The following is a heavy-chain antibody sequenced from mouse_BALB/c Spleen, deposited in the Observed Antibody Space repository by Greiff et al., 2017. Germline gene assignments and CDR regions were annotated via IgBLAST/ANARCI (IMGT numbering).Heavy chain of an antibody. CDR2: ISNLAYSI. CDR3: ARGFTKNYFDY. D-gene: IGHD2-12*01. V-gene: IGHV5-15*02. J-gene: IGHJ2*01. Sequence: EVKLMESGGGLVQPGGSRKLSCAASGFTFSDYGMAWVRQAPGKGPEWVAFISNLAYSIYYADTVTGRFTISRENAKNTLYLEMSSLRSEDTAMYYCARGFTKNYFDYWGQGTTLTVSS. CDR1: GFTFSDYG.